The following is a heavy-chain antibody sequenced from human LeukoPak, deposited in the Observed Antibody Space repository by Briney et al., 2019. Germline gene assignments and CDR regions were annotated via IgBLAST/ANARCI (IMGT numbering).Heavy chain of an antibody. CDR3: AKERHDYRAYYFDY. V-gene: IGHV3-30*18. J-gene: IGHJ4*02. Sequence: GGSLILFCAASGFTFINYGMHWFRQAPGRGLEWVAVISYEGSNEYYADSVKGRLTISRDNSKNTLYLQMNSLRAEDTAVYYCAKERHDYRAYYFDYWGQGTLVTVSS. D-gene: IGHD4-11*01. CDR1: GFTFINYG. CDR2: ISYEGSNE.